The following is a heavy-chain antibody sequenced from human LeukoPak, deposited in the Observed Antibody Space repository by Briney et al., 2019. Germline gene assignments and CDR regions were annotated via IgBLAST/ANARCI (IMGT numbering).Heavy chain of an antibody. CDR1: GGSITISNYY. CDR2: FYYSGST. Sequence: SETLSLTCTVSGGSITISNYYWGWLRQPPGKGLEWIGSFYYSGSTYYNPSLKSRVTISVDTSKSQFSLKLSSVTAADTAVYHCARKQRVMYYFDSWGQGTLVTVSS. D-gene: IGHD2-8*01. V-gene: IGHV4-39*01. CDR3: ARKQRVMYYFDS. J-gene: IGHJ4*02.